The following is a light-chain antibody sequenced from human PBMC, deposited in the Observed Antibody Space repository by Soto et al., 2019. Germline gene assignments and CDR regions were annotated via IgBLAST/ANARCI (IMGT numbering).Light chain of an antibody. CDR2: WAS. CDR1: QSVLYSSYNKSY. CDR3: QQYYSTLIT. Sequence: DIALTQSPDSLALSLGERATMNCKSSQSVLYSSYNKSYLAWYQVKPGRPPKRVFSWASTRESGVPDRFSGSGSGTDFTLTISSLQAEDVAVYYCQQYYSTLITFGQGTRLEIK. J-gene: IGKJ5*01. V-gene: IGKV4-1*01.